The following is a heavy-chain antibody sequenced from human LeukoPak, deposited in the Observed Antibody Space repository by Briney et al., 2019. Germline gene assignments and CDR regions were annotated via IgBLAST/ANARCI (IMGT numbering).Heavy chain of an antibody. V-gene: IGHV3-23*01. D-gene: IGHD3-9*01. J-gene: IGHJ4*02. CDR3: AKWGDYDVLTGYYVPDY. CDR1: GFTLSNYA. CDR2: ILGSGGST. Sequence: GASLRLSCAASGFTLSNYAMSWVRQAPGEGLEWVSAILGSGGSTYYADSVKGRFTVSRDNSKSTLYLQMNSLRAEDTALYYCAKWGDYDVLTGYYVPDYWGQGTLVTVSS.